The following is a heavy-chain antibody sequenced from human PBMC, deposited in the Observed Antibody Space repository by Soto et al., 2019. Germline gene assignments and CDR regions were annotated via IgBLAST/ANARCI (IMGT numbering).Heavy chain of an antibody. Sequence: GGSLRLSCAASGFTFSSYAMHWVRQAPCKGLEWVAVISYDGSNKYYADSVKGRFTISRDNSKNTLYLQMNSLRAEDTAVYYCARSSLEGAYYYYGMDVWGQGTTVTVSS. V-gene: IGHV3-30-3*01. CDR3: ARSSLEGAYYYYGMDV. CDR2: ISYDGSNK. J-gene: IGHJ6*02. CDR1: GFTFSSYA.